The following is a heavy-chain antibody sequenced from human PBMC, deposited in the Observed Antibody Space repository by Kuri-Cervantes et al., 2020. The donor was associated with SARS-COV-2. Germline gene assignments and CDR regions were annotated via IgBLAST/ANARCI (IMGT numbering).Heavy chain of an antibody. V-gene: IGHV4-59*12. CDR1: GGSISSYY. J-gene: IGHJ4*02. Sequence: SETLSLTCTVSGGSISSYYWSWIRQPPGKGLEWIGYIYYSGRTNYNPSLKRRVTISVDTSKKQFSLKLSSVTAADTAVYYCASLRYFDWLLYYWGQGTLVTVSS. CDR2: IYYSGRT. CDR3: ASLRYFDWLLYY. D-gene: IGHD3-9*01.